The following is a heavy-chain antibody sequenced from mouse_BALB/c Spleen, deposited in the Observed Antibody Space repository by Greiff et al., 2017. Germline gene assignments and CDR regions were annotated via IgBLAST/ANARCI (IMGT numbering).Heavy chain of an antibody. CDR3: ARKGTARAWFAY. V-gene: IGHV2-2*02. CDR2: IWSGGST. Sequence: VKLMESGPGLVQPSQSLSITCTVSGFSLTSYGVHWVRQSPGKGLEWLGVIWSGGSTDYNAAFISRLSISKDNSKSQVFFKMNSLQANDTAIYYCARKGTARAWFAYWGQGTLVTVSA. D-gene: IGHD3-3*01. CDR1: GFSLTSYG. J-gene: IGHJ3*01.